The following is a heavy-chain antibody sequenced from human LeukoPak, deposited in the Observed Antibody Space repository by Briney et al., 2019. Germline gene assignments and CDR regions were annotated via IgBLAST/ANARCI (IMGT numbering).Heavy chain of an antibody. CDR2: FYYSGST. CDR3: ARLVVSSWYHEVLLGRDY. CDR1: GGSISSRPYC. Sequence: SETLSLTCTVSGGSISSRPYCWGWIRQPPGKGLEWLGSFYYSGSTYYKPSLKSRVTISVDTSKNQISLKLSSVTAADTAVYYCARLVVSSWYHEVLLGRDYWGQGTLVTVSS. V-gene: IGHV4-39*01. D-gene: IGHD6-13*01. J-gene: IGHJ4*02.